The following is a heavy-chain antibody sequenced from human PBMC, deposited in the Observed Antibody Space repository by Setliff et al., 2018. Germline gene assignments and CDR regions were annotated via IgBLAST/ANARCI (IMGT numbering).Heavy chain of an antibody. CDR1: GFTFSTYW. J-gene: IGHJ4*02. CDR3: ARAPAGGGDFYFDY. CDR2: IKQDGSEK. D-gene: IGHD2-21*01. Sequence: PGGSLRLSCAASGFTFSTYWMSWVRQAPGKGLEWVANIKQDGSEKYYVDSVKGRFSISRDNAKNSLYLQMNSLRAEDTAVYYCARAPAGGGDFYFDYWGQGTLVTVS. V-gene: IGHV3-7*01.